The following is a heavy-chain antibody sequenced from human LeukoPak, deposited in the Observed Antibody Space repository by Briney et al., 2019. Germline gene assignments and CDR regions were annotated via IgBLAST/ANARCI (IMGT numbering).Heavy chain of an antibody. CDR1: GGTFSSYA. V-gene: IGHV1-69*13. Sequence: ASVKVSCKASGGTFSSYAISWVRQAPGQGLEWMGGIIPIFGTANYAQKFQGRVTITADESTSTAYMELSSLRSEDTAVYYCAREDGLRGNWFDPWGQGTLVTVSS. CDR3: AREDGLRGNWFDP. CDR2: IIPIFGTA. J-gene: IGHJ5*02. D-gene: IGHD3-10*01.